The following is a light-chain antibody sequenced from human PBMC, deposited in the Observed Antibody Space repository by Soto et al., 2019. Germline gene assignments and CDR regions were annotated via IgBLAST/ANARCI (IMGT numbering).Light chain of an antibody. Sequence: QSVLTQPPSASGTPGQRVTISCSGSSSNVGVNFVYWYQHLPGTAPKLLIYRNDQRPSGVPDRFSGSKSGTSSSLAISGLRFEAEADYYCAAWDDSLRGRLFGTGTKVTVL. CDR1: SSNVGVNF. V-gene: IGLV1-47*01. J-gene: IGLJ1*01. CDR2: RND. CDR3: AAWDDSLRGRL.